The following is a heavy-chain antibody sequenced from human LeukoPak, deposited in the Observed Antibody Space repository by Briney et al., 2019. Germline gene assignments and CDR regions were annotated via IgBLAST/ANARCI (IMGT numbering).Heavy chain of an antibody. CDR1: GFTFSGSA. CDR3: TRPPSPEYYYDSSGYYFDY. CDR2: IRSKANSYAT. Sequence: PGGSLRLSCAASGFTFSGSAMHWVRQASGKGLEWVGRIRSKANSYATAYAASVKGRFTISRDDSKNTAYLQMNSLKTEDTAGYYCTRPPSPEYYYDSSGYYFDYWGQGTLVTVSS. J-gene: IGHJ4*02. D-gene: IGHD3-22*01. V-gene: IGHV3-73*01.